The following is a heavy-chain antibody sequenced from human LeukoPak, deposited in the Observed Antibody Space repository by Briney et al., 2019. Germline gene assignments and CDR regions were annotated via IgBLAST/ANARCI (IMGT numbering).Heavy chain of an antibody. CDR2: INTNTGNP. D-gene: IGHD3-3*01. CDR1: GYTFTTYA. J-gene: IGHJ6*03. Sequence: ASVKVSCKASGYTFTTYAMNWVRQAPGQGLEWMGWINTNTGNPTYAQGFTGRFVFSFDTSVSTAYLQISSLKAEDTAVYYCARGSSLYYDFWSGQLYYYYMDVWGKGTTVTVSS. CDR3: ARGSSLYYDFWSGQLYYYYMDV. V-gene: IGHV7-4-1*02.